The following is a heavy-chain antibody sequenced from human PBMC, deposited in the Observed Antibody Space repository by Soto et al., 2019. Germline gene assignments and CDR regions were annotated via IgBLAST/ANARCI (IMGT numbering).Heavy chain of an antibody. Sequence: QVQLQQWGAGLLKPSETLSLTCAVYGGSFSGYYWSWIRQPPGKGLEWIGEINHSGSTNYNASLKSRVTISVDTSKNQFSLKLSSVTAADTALYYCARGRIAAAGMKRWFDPWGQGTLVTVSS. J-gene: IGHJ5*02. CDR3: ARGRIAAAGMKRWFDP. CDR1: GGSFSGYY. D-gene: IGHD6-13*01. V-gene: IGHV4-34*01. CDR2: INHSGST.